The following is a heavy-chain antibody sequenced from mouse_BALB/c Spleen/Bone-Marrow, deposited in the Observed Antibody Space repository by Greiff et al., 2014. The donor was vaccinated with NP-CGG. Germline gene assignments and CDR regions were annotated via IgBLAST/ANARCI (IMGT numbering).Heavy chain of an antibody. Sequence: EVKLVESGGGLAQPGGSRKLSCAASGFTFSSFGMHWVRQAPEKGLEWVAYISSGSSTIYYADTVKGRFTISRDNPKNTLFLQMTSLRSEDTVMYYCVRSYDSYAMAFWGQGTSVTVSS. CDR3: VRSYDSYAMAF. CDR1: GFTFSSFG. J-gene: IGHJ4*01. CDR2: ISSGSSTI. D-gene: IGHD2-10*02. V-gene: IGHV5-17*02.